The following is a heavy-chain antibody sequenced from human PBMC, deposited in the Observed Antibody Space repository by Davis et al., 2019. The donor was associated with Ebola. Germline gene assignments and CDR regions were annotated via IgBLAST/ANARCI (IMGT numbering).Heavy chain of an antibody. Sequence: SVKVSCKASGGTFSSYAISWVRQAPGQGLEWMGGIIPIFGTANYAQKFQGRVTITADESTSTAYMELSSLRSEDTAVYYCARVPGYCSGGSCFLKSWFDPWGQGTLVTVSS. CDR3: ARVPGYCSGGSCFLKSWFDP. CDR1: GGTFSSYA. J-gene: IGHJ5*02. CDR2: IIPIFGTA. D-gene: IGHD2-15*01. V-gene: IGHV1-69*13.